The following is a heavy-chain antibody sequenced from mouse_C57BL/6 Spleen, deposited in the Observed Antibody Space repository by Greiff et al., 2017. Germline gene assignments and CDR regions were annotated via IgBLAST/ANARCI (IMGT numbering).Heavy chain of an antibody. Sequence: QVKLKESGAELVKPGASVKLSCKASGYTFNEYTIHWVKPRSGQGLEWIGWFYTGSGSIKYNEKFKDKSTLTADKSSSTFYMELSRLTSEEAAVYFCARHEDGTGLDYWGQGTTLTVSS. CDR3: ARHEDGTGLDY. V-gene: IGHV1-62-2*01. CDR2: FYTGSGSI. J-gene: IGHJ2*01. CDR1: GYTFNEYT. D-gene: IGHD4-1*01.